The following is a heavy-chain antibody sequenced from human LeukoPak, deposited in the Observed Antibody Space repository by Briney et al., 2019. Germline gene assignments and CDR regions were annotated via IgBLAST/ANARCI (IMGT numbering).Heavy chain of an antibody. D-gene: IGHD3-3*01. CDR1: GYTFTSYD. J-gene: IGHJ6*03. CDR3: ARGQERYYDFWSGYFESCYYYYYMGV. CDR2: MNPNRGNT. V-gene: IGHV1-8*01. Sequence: ASVKVSCKASGYTFTSYDINWVRQATGQGLEWMGWMNPNRGNTGYAQKFQGRVTMTRNTSISTAYMELSSLRSEDTAVYYCARGQERYYDFWSGYFESCYYYYYMGVWGKGTTVTVSS.